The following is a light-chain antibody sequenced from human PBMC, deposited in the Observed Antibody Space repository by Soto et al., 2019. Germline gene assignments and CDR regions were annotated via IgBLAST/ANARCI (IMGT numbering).Light chain of an antibody. Sequence: EIMLTQSVCTLSLSQGEGATLSCRASQSVSSYLAWYQQKPGQAPRLLIYDASNRATGIPARFSGSGSGTDFTLTISSLEPEDFALYYCQQHINWPLTFGGGTKVDIK. CDR2: DAS. V-gene: IGKV3-11*01. CDR3: QQHINWPLT. J-gene: IGKJ4*01. CDR1: QSVSSY.